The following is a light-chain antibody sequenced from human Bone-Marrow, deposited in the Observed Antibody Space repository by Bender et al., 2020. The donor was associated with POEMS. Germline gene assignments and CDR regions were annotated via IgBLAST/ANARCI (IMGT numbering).Light chain of an antibody. CDR3: AAWHDSLNAPVV. CDR2: EVT. V-gene: IGLV2-23*02. J-gene: IGLJ2*01. Sequence: QSALTQPASVSGSPGQSITISCTGTNSDVGRYNLVSWYQQHPGKAPKLMTYEVTKRPSGVSNRFSGSKSGNTASLTISGFQAEDEADYYCAAWHDSLNAPVVFGGGTKLTVL. CDR1: NSDVGRYNL.